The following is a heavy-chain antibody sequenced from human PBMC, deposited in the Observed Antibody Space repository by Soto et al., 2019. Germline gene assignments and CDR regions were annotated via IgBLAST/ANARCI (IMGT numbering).Heavy chain of an antibody. CDR2: IYYSGST. CDR3: ARARGARYFDY. D-gene: IGHD2-15*01. V-gene: IGHV4-30-4*01. CDR1: GGSLSSGGYY. J-gene: IGHJ4*02. Sequence: SGTLSLTCTVSGGSLSSGGYYWGWVRQPPGNGLEWIGYIYYSGSTYYNPSLKSRVTISVDTSNNQFSLKLSSVTAADTAVYYCARARGARYFDYWGQGTLVTVSS.